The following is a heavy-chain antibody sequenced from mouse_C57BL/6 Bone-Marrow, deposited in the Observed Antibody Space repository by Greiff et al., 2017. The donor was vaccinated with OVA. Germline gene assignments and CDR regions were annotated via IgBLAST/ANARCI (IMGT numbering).Heavy chain of an antibody. D-gene: IGHD1-1*01. CDR1: GYTFSSYW. CDR2: IHPSDSDT. V-gene: IGHV1-74*01. CDR3: AIVNMTTVVAGPHYAMDY. Sequence: VKLQQPGAELVKPGASVKVSCKASGYTFSSYWMHWVQQRPGQGLEWIGRIHPSDSDTNYTQKVKGKATLTVDKSSSTAFMQISSLTSEDSAVYYCAIVNMTTVVAGPHYAMDYWGQGTSVTVSS. J-gene: IGHJ4*01.